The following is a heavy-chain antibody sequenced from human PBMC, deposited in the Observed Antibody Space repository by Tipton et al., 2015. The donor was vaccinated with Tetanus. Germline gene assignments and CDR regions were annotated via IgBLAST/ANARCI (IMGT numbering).Heavy chain of an antibody. V-gene: IGHV3-30*04. CDR3: ARLSANSYGYPQFDY. Sequence: SLRLSCAASGFTFSTYPMHWVRQAPGKGLEWVAVISYDGRNKYYTDSVKGRFTISRDNAKNTLSLQMNSLRAEDTAVYYCARLSANSYGYPQFDYWGQGTLVTVSS. CDR2: ISYDGRNK. J-gene: IGHJ4*02. D-gene: IGHD5-18*01. CDR1: GFTFSTYP.